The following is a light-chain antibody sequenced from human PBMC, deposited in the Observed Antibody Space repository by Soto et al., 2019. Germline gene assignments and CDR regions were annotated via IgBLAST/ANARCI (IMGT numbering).Light chain of an antibody. CDR1: QSVSNY. CDR3: QQTYSSPPT. V-gene: IGKV1-39*01. Sequence: DITMTQSPSSLSASVGDRISITCRASQSVSNYLNWYQQRPGQAPKLLIFAAYILQTGVPSRFTGAGSGTDFTLTLSSLQPEDSATYFCQQTYSSPPTFGGGTKVEIK. CDR2: AAY. J-gene: IGKJ4*01.